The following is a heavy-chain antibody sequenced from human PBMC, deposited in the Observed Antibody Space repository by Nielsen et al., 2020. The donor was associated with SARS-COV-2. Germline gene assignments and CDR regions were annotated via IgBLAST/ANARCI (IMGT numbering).Heavy chain of an antibody. D-gene: IGHD3-22*01. CDR1: GGTFSSYA. CDR3: ARSSYYDSSGYYLYYFDY. V-gene: IGHV1-69*01. J-gene: IGHJ4*02. Sequence: KVSCKASGGTFSSYAISWVRQAPGQGLEWMGGIIPIFGTANYAQKFQGRVTITADESTSTAYMELSSLRSEDTAVYYCARSSYYDSSGYYLYYFDYWGQGTLVTVSS. CDR2: IIPIFGTA.